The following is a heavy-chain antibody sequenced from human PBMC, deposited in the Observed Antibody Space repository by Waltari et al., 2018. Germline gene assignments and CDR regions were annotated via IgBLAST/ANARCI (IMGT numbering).Heavy chain of an antibody. D-gene: IGHD1-1*01. CDR2: INGDGSST. CDR1: GFPFSANW. CDR3: AREDNWNLDV. V-gene: IGHV3-74*01. J-gene: IGHJ6*03. Sequence: EVQLVESGGGLVQPGGSLRLSCAASGFPFSANWMHWVRQAPGQGLVWVSRINGDGSSTHYADSVKGRFTISRDNTKNTMYLQMDSLRAEDTAVYFCAREDNWNLDVWGKGTTVTVSS.